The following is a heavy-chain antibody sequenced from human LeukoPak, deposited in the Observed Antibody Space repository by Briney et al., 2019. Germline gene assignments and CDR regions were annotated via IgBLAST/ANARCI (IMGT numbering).Heavy chain of an antibody. V-gene: IGHV1-18*01. Sequence: GASVKVSCKASGYTFNIYGINWVRQAPGQGLEWMGWISGYNGNTKYAQKFQGRVTMTTDTSTSTAYMELRRLRSDDTAVFYCARGDYGGSADYWGQGTLVTVSS. J-gene: IGHJ4*02. CDR2: ISGYNGNT. CDR1: GYTFNIYG. CDR3: ARGDYGGSADY. D-gene: IGHD4-23*01.